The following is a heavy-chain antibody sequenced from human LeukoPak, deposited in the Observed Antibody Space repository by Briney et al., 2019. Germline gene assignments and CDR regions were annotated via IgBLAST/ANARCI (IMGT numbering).Heavy chain of an antibody. Sequence: GGSLRLSCAVSGFTVSGNYMSWVRQAPGKGLEWVSLVYSGGTTYYADSVKGRFTISRDNSKNTLYLQMNSLRAEDTAVYYCARRAGGYSHPYDYWGQGILVTVSS. V-gene: IGHV3-53*01. J-gene: IGHJ4*02. CDR1: GFTVSGNY. D-gene: IGHD4-23*01. CDR2: VYSGGTT. CDR3: ARRAGGYSHPYDY.